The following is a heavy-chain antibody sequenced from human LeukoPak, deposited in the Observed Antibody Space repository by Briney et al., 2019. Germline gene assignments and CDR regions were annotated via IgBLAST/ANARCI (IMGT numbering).Heavy chain of an antibody. J-gene: IGHJ3*02. D-gene: IGHD5-18*01. V-gene: IGHV1-2*02. Sequence: ASVKVSCKASGYTFTGYYMHWVRQAPGQGLEWMGWINPNSGGTNYAQKFQGRVTMTRDTSISTAYMELSRLRSDDTAVYYCASSVDTAMGDAFDIWGQGTMVTVSS. CDR3: ASSVDTAMGDAFDI. CDR2: INPNSGGT. CDR1: GYTFTGYY.